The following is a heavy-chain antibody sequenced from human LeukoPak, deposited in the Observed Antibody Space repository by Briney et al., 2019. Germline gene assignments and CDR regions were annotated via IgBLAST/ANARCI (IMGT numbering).Heavy chain of an antibody. CDR1: GFSLSTSGMR. Sequence: SGPALVKPTQTLTLTCTFSGFSLSTSGMRVSLIRQPPGKALEWLARIDWDDDKFYSTSLKTRLTISKDTSKNQVVLTMTNMDPVDTATYYCARGAIAVAGSDYFDHWGQGTLVTVS. CDR3: ARGAIAVAGSDYFDH. V-gene: IGHV2-70*04. CDR2: IDWDDDK. D-gene: IGHD6-19*01. J-gene: IGHJ4*02.